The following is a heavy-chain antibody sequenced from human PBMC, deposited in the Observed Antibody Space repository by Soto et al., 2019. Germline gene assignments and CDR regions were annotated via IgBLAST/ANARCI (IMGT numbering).Heavy chain of an antibody. Sequence: PGGSLRLSCVASGFTFSSYAMSWVRQAPGKGLEWVSAISGSGGSTYYADSVKGRFTISRDNSKNTLYLQMNSLRAEDTAVYYCAKVPILWFGELLFGYFDYWGQGTLVTVSS. CDR1: GFTFSSYA. J-gene: IGHJ4*02. CDR2: ISGSGGST. CDR3: AKVPILWFGELLFGYFDY. D-gene: IGHD3-10*01. V-gene: IGHV3-23*01.